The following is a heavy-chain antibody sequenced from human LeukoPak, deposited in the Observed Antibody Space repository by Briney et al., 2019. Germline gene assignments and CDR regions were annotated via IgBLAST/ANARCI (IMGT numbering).Heavy chain of an antibody. Sequence: ASVKVSCKASGYTFTNYDINWVRQAPGQGLEWVGWMNPKNGNTGYAQEFRGRVSITGSTSISTVYMEVSRLRSEDTAVYYCARVWFDCSGGPCYPTWFDPWGQEPLVIVSS. CDR1: GYTFTNYD. CDR2: MNPKNGNT. CDR3: ARVWFDCSGGPCYPTWFDP. J-gene: IGHJ5*02. D-gene: IGHD2-15*01. V-gene: IGHV1-8*03.